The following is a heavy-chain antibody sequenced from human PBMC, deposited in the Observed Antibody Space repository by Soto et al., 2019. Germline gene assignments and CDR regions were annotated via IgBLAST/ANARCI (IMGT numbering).Heavy chain of an antibody. Sequence: GASVKVSCKASGYTFTSYGISWVRQAPGQGLEWMGWINAYNGNTNYAQKFQGRVTMTRDTSASTAYMELSSLRSEDTAVYYCATPKLSQGSFDYWGQGTLVTISS. D-gene: IGHD1-7*01. V-gene: IGHV1-18*01. CDR3: ATPKLSQGSFDY. CDR2: INAYNGNT. J-gene: IGHJ4*02. CDR1: GYTFTSYG.